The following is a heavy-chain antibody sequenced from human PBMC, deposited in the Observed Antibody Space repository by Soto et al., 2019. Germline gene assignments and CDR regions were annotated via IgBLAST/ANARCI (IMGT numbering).Heavy chain of an antibody. D-gene: IGHD5-12*01. CDR3: AREGNGYNLGPSVDFDY. J-gene: IGHJ4*02. CDR1: GYTFTSYY. CDR2: INPRGGST. Sequence: QVQLVQSGAEVKKPGASVKVPCKASGYTFTSYYMHWVRQAPGQGLEWMGVINPRGGSTDYAQKFQGRVTMTRDTSTSTVYMDLSSLRSEDTAVFYCAREGNGYNLGPSVDFDYWGQGTLVTVSS. V-gene: IGHV1-46*01.